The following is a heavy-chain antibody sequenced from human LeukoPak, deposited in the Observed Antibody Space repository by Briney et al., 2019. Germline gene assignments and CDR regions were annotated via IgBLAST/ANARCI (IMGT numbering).Heavy chain of an antibody. CDR1: GFTFSSYE. D-gene: IGHD4-17*01. V-gene: IGHV3-48*03. J-gene: IGHJ6*03. Sequence: PGGSLRLSCAASGFTFSSYEMNWVRQAPGKGLEWVSYISSSGSTIYYADSVKGRFTISRDNAKNSLYLQMNSLRAEDTAVYYCARIPGYGDYDLYYYYYMDVWGKGTTVTISS. CDR3: ARIPGYGDYDLYYYYYMDV. CDR2: ISSSGSTI.